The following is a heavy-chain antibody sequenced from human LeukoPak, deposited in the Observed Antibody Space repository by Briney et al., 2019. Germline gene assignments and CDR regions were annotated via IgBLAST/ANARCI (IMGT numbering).Heavy chain of an antibody. Sequence: SETLSLTCTVSGGSISSSSYYWGWIRQPPGKGLEWIGSIYYSGSTYYNPSLKSRVTISVDTSKNQFSLKLSSVTAADTAVYYCARLKPNWNHRSDYWGQGTLVTVSS. CDR1: GGSISSSSYY. V-gene: IGHV4-39*07. CDR3: ARLKPNWNHRSDY. J-gene: IGHJ4*02. D-gene: IGHD1-14*01. CDR2: IYYSGST.